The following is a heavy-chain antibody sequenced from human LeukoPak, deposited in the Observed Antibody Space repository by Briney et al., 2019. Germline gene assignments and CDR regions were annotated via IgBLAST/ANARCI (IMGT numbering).Heavy chain of an antibody. V-gene: IGHV3-7*03. CDR1: GFTFSSYW. D-gene: IGHD6-13*01. Sequence: GGSLRLSCAASGFTFSSYWMSWVRQAPGKGLEWVANIKQDGSEKYYVDSVKGRFTISRDNAKNSLYLQMNSLRAEDTAVYYCAIYRGDPYSSSWHDAFDIWGQGTMVTVSS. CDR2: IKQDGSEK. CDR3: AIYRGDPYSSSWHDAFDI. J-gene: IGHJ3*02.